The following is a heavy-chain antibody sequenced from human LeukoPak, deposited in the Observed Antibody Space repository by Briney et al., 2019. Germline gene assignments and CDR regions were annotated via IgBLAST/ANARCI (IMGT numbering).Heavy chain of an antibody. D-gene: IGHD2/OR15-2a*01. CDR1: GFTFSSYE. Sequence: GGPLRLSCAASGFTFSSYEMIWVRQAPGKGLEWVSYISSSGSTIYYADSVKGRFTISRDNAKNSLYLQMNSLRAEDTAVYYCARDLGDFEDYWGQGTLVTVSS. V-gene: IGHV3-48*03. J-gene: IGHJ4*02. CDR3: ARDLGDFEDY. CDR2: ISSSGSTI.